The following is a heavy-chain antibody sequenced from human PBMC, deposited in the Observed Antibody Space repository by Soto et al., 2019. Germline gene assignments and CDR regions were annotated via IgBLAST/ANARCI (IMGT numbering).Heavy chain of an antibody. CDR3: ARDDEYSGNGMDV. D-gene: IGHD3-10*01. J-gene: IGHJ6*02. V-gene: IGHV3-33*01. CDR1: EFTFSNYG. Sequence: QVKLVESGGDVVQPGRSLRLSCAASEFTFSNYGMHWVRQAPGKGLEWVAVILNDGSNRFHADSVKDRFTISRDNSKNTLYLQINSLRAEDTAVYYCARDDEYSGNGMDVWGQGTTVTVS. CDR2: ILNDGSNR.